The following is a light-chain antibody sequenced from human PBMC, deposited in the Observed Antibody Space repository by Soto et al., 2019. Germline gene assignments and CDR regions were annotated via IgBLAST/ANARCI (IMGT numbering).Light chain of an antibody. Sequence: EIVMTQSPATLSVSPGERATLSCRASQSIGSTLAWYHQKPGQAPRLLIYDASTRATGIPVRFSGSGSGTEFTLTLNSLQSEDFTVYDCQQYNNWPFAFGPGTKVDIK. CDR2: DAS. J-gene: IGKJ3*01. V-gene: IGKV3-15*01. CDR3: QQYNNWPFA. CDR1: QSIGST.